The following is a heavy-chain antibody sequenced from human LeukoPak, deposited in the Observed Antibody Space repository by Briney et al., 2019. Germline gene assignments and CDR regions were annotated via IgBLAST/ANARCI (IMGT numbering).Heavy chain of an antibody. J-gene: IGHJ3*02. CDR2: IYYSGST. CDR1: GGSISSYY. CDR3: ARDRSGSLGDAFDI. Sequence: SETLSLTCTVSGGSISSYYWSWIWQPPGKGLEWIGYIYYSGSTNYNPSLKSRVTISVDTSKNQFSLRLSSVTAADTAVYYCARDRSGSLGDAFDIWGQGTMVTVSS. D-gene: IGHD3-10*01. V-gene: IGHV4-59*01.